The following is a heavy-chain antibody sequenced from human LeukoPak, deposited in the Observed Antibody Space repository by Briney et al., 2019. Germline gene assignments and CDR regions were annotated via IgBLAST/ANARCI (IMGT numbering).Heavy chain of an antibody. V-gene: IGHV3-30*18. J-gene: IGHJ4*02. CDR3: AKSPPNTWIQLWLLLRFDY. CDR1: GFTFSSYG. CDR2: ISYDGSNK. D-gene: IGHD5-18*01. Sequence: PGGSLRLSCAASGFTFSSYGMHWVRQAPGKGLEWVAVISYDGSNKYYADSVKGRFTISRDNSKNTLYLQMNSLRAEDTAVYYCAKSPPNTWIQLWLLLRFDYWGQETLVTVSS.